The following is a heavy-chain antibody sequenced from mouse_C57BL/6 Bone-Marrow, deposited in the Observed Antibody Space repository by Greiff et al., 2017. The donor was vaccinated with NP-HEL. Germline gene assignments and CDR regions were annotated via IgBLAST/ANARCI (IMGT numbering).Heavy chain of an antibody. V-gene: IGHV5-17*01. CDR1: GFTFSDYG. D-gene: IGHD1-1*01. Sequence: EVQLVESGGGLVKPGGSLKLSCAASGFTFSDYGMHWVRQAPEKGLEWVAYISSGSSTIYYADTVKGRFTISSDNAKNTLFLQLTSLRSEDTAMYYWASLTTVVGNYWGQRTTLTVSS. CDR3: ASLTTVVGNY. CDR2: ISSGSSTI. J-gene: IGHJ2*01.